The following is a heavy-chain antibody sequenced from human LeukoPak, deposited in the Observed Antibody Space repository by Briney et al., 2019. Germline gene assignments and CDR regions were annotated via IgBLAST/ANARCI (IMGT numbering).Heavy chain of an antibody. CDR1: GFTFSDYY. D-gene: IGHD4-17*01. Sequence: GGSLRLSCAASGFTFSDYYMSWIRQAPGKGLEWVSYISSSGSYTNYADSVKGRFTISRDNAKNSLYLQMNSLRAEDTAVYYCARARLGAYGDYVYYFDYWGQGTLVTVSS. J-gene: IGHJ4*02. V-gene: IGHV3-11*06. CDR2: ISSSGSYT. CDR3: ARARLGAYGDYVYYFDY.